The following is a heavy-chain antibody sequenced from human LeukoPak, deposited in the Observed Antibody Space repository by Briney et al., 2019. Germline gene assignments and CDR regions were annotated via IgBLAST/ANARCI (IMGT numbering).Heavy chain of an antibody. CDR2: IRYDGSNK. CDR3: AKGLSGSYLQYFQH. V-gene: IGHV3-30*02. Sequence: GGSLRLSCAASGFTFSSYGMHWVRQSPGKGLEWVAFIRYDGSNKYYADSVKGRFTISRDNSKNTLYLQMNSLRAEDTAVYYCAKGLSGSYLQYFQHWGQGTLVTVSS. J-gene: IGHJ1*01. D-gene: IGHD1-26*01. CDR1: GFTFSSYG.